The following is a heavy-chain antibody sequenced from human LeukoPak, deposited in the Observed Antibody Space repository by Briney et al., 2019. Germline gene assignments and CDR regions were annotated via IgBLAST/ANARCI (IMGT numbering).Heavy chain of an antibody. J-gene: IGHJ6*02. CDR3: AGGIAWPIWSYYYYGMDV. D-gene: IGHD2-15*01. Sequence: SETLSLTCTVSAGSISSSSYYCGWIRQPPWKGREWIGSIYYSGSTYYNPSPKSRFPISVDTSKNQFSLKLSSVTAADTAVYYCAGGIAWPIWSYYYYGMDVWGQGTTVTVSS. V-gene: IGHV4-39*01. CDR1: AGSISSSSYY. CDR2: IYYSGST.